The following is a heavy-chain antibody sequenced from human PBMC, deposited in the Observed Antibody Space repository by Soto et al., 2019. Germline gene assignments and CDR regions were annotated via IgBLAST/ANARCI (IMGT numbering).Heavy chain of an antibody. V-gene: IGHV4-30-2*01. CDR1: GGSITSGGYS. CDR2: VYHTGNT. CDR3: ARFRENAVLDY. J-gene: IGHJ4*02. D-gene: IGHD2-8*01. Sequence: SETLSLTCAVSGGSITSGGYSWSWIRQPPGKGLEWIGYVYHTGNTYYNPSLESRVTILIDRSKNQFSLQLASVTAADTAVYYCARFRENAVLDYWGQGTLVTVSS.